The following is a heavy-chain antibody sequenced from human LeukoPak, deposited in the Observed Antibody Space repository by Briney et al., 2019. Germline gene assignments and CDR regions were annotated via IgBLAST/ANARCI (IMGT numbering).Heavy chain of an antibody. D-gene: IGHD2-15*01. Sequence: SETLSLTCTVSGGSVSSGTYYWNWIRQPPGKGLEWIGYIYYSGSTNYNPSLKSRTTISVDTSKKQFSLKLSSLAAADTAVYYCARGSCSGGSCYLYNYYHYMDVWGKGTTVTVSS. CDR1: GGSVSSGTYY. V-gene: IGHV4-61*01. CDR3: ARGSCSGGSCYLYNYYHYMDV. CDR2: IYYSGST. J-gene: IGHJ6*03.